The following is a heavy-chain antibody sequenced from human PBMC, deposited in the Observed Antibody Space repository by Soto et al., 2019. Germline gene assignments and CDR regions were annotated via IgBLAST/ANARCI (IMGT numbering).Heavy chain of an antibody. CDR2: ISYDGSNK. J-gene: IGHJ2*01. V-gene: IGHV3-30-3*01. D-gene: IGHD4-4*01. CDR3: ARRLGRDDYNWGYFDL. CDR1: GFTFSSYA. Sequence: QVQLVESGGGVVQPGRSLRLSCAASGFTFSSYAMHWVRQAPGKGLEWVAVISYDGSNKYYADSVKGRFTISRDNSKNTLYLKMNSRRAEDTAVYYCARRLGRDDYNWGYFDLWGRGTMVTVSS.